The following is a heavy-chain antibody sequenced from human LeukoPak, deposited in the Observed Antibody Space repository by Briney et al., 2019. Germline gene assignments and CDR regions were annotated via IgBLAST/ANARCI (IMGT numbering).Heavy chain of an antibody. Sequence: SETLSLTCTVPGGSISSYYWSWIRQPAGKGLEWIGRIYTSGSTNYNPSLKSRVTMSVDTSKNQFSLKLSSVTAADTAVYYCAGGCYYGYYFDYWGQGTLVTVSS. CDR2: IYTSGST. J-gene: IGHJ4*02. CDR1: GGSISSYY. CDR3: AGGCYYGYYFDY. V-gene: IGHV4-4*07. D-gene: IGHD3-10*01.